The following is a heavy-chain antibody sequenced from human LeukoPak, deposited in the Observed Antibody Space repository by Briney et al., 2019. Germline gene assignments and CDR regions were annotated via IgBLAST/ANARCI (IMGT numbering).Heavy chain of an antibody. J-gene: IGHJ4*02. CDR3: AKGRRPTYYYDSSGYFDY. CDR2: ISGSGGST. V-gene: IGHV3-23*01. CDR1: GFTFSSYA. Sequence: GGSLRLSCAASGFTFSSYAMSWVRQAPGKGLEWVSAISGSGGSTYYADSVKGRFTISRDNSKNTLYLQMNSLRAEDTAVYYCAKGRRPTYYYDSSGYFDYWGQGTLVTVSS. D-gene: IGHD3-22*01.